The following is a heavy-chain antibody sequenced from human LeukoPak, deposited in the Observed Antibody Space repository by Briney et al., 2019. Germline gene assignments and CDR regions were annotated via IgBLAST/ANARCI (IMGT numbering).Heavy chain of an antibody. CDR2: IYYSGST. CDR1: GGSISPYY. D-gene: IGHD1-26*01. Sequence: PSETLSLTCTASGGSISPYYWSWIRQCPGKGLEWVGYIYYSGSTNYNPSLKSRVTISVDTSKNQFSLKLSSVTAADTAKYYCARHGGGVESYPRVFDCWGRGNLVTVSS. CDR3: ARHGGGVESYPRVFDC. J-gene: IGHJ4*02. V-gene: IGHV4-59*08.